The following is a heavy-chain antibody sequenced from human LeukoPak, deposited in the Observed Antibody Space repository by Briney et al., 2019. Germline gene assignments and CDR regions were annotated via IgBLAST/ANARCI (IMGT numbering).Heavy chain of an antibody. Sequence: ASVKVSCKVVAYDFTGYHIHWVRLAPGQGPEWMGRLNPNTGHAVYAFKFQGRVTITRDTSSSTADMEVTRLTSDDTALYYCAKDRDGADRIILWGQGTLVTVSS. CDR3: AKDRDGADRIIL. CDR2: LNPNTGHA. J-gene: IGHJ4*02. V-gene: IGHV1-2*06. D-gene: IGHD5-24*01. CDR1: AYDFTGYH.